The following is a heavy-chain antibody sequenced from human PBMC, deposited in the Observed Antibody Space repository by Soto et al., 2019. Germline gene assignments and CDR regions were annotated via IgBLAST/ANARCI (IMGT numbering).Heavy chain of an antibody. CDR2: IYKSATT. V-gene: IGHV4-30-4*01. CDR3: ARGRYCLTGRCFPNWFDS. D-gene: IGHD2-15*01. J-gene: IGHJ5*01. CDR1: GDSISTVDYF. Sequence: SETLSLACSVSGDSISTVDYFWAWIRQPPGQALEYIGYIYKSATTYYNPSFESRVAISLDTSKSQFSLNVTSVTAADTAVYFCARGRYCLTGRCFPNWFDSWGQGTLVTVSS.